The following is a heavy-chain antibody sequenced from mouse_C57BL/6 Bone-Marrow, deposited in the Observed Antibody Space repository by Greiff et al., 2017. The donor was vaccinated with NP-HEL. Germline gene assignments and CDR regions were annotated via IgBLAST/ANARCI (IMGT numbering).Heavy chain of an antibody. V-gene: IGHV1-9*01. CDR1: GYTFTGYW. J-gene: IGHJ2*01. D-gene: IGHD2-5*01. Sequence: QVQLQQSGAELMKPGASVKLSCKATGYTFTGYWIEWVKQRPGHGLEWIGEILPGRGSTNYNEKFKGKATFTADTSSNNAYMHLRSLTTEDSAIYYCAGEPLYYSNYDWGQGTTLTVSS. CDR3: AGEPLYYSNYD. CDR2: ILPGRGST.